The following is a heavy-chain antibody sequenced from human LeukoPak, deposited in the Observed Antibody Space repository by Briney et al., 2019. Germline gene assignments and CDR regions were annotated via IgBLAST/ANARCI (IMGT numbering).Heavy chain of an antibody. D-gene: IGHD2-2*01. J-gene: IGHJ3*02. V-gene: IGHV3-30*02. CDR2: IRFDGSNK. CDR3: AALQSYCSRTSCYGGDASHM. CDR1: GFTFRNYG. Sequence: GGSLRLSCVTSGFTFRNYGMHWVRQAPGKGLEWVAFIRFDGSNKYYADSVKGRFTISRDNSKNTVYLQMNSLRPEDTAVYYCAALQSYCSRTSCYGGDASHMWGQGTKVTVSS.